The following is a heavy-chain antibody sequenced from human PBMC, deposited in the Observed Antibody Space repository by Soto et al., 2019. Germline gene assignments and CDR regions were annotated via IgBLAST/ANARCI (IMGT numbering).Heavy chain of an antibody. CDR2: ISYDGSNK. CDR1: GLTFSSYG. D-gene: IGHD4-17*01. J-gene: IGHJ4*02. CDR3: AKDPLYGDYDTDDY. V-gene: IGHV3-30*18. Sequence: LRLSCAASGLTFSSYGMHWVRQAPGKGLEWVAVISYDGSNKYYADSVKGRFTISRDNSKNTLYLQMNSLRAEDTAVYYCAKDPLYGDYDTDDYWGQGTLVTVSS.